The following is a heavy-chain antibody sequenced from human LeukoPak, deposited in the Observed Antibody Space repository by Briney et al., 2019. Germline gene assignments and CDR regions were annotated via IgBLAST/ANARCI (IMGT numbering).Heavy chain of an antibody. V-gene: IGHV3-21*01. J-gene: IGHJ4*02. CDR2: ISSSSSYI. CDR3: ARATNRGYHDILTGYFDY. CDR1: GFTFSSYS. Sequence: GGSLRLSCAASGFTFSSYSMNWVRQAPGKGLEWVSSISSSSSYIYYADSVKGRFTISRDNAKNSLYLQMNSLRAEDTAVYYCARATNRGYHDILTGYFDYWGQGTLVTVSS. D-gene: IGHD3-9*01.